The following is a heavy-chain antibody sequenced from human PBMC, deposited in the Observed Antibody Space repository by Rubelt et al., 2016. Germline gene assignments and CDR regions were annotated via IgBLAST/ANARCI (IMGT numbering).Heavy chain of an antibody. Sequence: QLQLQESGPGLVKPSETLSLTCTVSGGPISSSSYYWGWIRQPPGKALEWIGYIYYSGSPHYNPSLKIRFSISVDRSKSQFSLKLSSVTAADTAEYYCARHLNYYDSLDRSCDFDLWGRGTLVTVAS. D-gene: IGHD3-22*01. J-gene: IGHJ2*01. V-gene: IGHV4-61*05. CDR2: IYYSGSP. CDR1: GGPISSSSYY. CDR3: ARHLNYYDSLDRSCDFDL.